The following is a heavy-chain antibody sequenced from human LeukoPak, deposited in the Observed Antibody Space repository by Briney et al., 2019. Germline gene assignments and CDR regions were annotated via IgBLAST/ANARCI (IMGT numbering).Heavy chain of an antibody. Sequence: ASVKVSCKASGYTFTIYTMHWVRQAPGQRLEWMGWINAGNGNTKYSQNFQGRVTITRDTSASTAYMELSSLRSEDTAVYYCARVLPSRITYGTYGNAFDIWGQGTMVTVSS. J-gene: IGHJ3*02. CDR1: GYTFTIYT. CDR2: INAGNGNT. V-gene: IGHV1-3*01. D-gene: IGHD1-14*01. CDR3: ARVLPSRITYGTYGNAFDI.